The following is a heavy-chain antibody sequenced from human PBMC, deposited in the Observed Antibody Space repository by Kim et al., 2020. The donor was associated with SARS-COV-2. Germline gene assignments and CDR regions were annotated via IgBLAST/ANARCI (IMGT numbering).Heavy chain of an antibody. CDR2: ISSSGSTI. CDR3: ARDNHDYYGMDV. V-gene: IGHV3-48*03. J-gene: IGHJ6*02. CDR1: GFTFSSYE. Sequence: GGSLRLSCAASGFTFSSYEMNWVRQAPGKGLEWVSYISSSGSTIYYADSVKGRFTISRDNAKNSLYLQMNSLRAEDTAVYYCARDNHDYYGMDVWGQGTTVTVSS.